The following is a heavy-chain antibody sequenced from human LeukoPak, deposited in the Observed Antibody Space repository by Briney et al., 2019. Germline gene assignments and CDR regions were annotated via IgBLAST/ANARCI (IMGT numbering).Heavy chain of an antibody. V-gene: IGHV1-2*02. J-gene: IGHJ6*02. CDR1: GYTFTGYY. CDR3: ARDREYYDSSGYYYFYYYYYGMDV. Sequence: GASVKVSCKASGYTFTGYYMHRVRQAPGQGLEWMGWINPNSGGTNYAQKFQGRVTMTRDTSISTAYMELSRLRSDDTAVYYCARDREYYDSSGYYYFYYYYYGMDVWGQGTTVTVSS. CDR2: INPNSGGT. D-gene: IGHD3-22*01.